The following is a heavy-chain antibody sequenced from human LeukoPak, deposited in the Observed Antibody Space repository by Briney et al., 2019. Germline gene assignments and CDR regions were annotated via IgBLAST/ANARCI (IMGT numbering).Heavy chain of an antibody. D-gene: IGHD2-2*02. CDR2: IYYSGST. J-gene: IGHJ4*02. CDR1: GGSFSGYY. CDR3: ARGKGYCSSTTCYTGSRSLDY. V-gene: IGHV4-59*01. Sequence: SETLSLTCAVYGGSFSGYYWSWIRQPPGKGLEWIGYIYYSGSTNYNPSLKSRVTISVDTSKNQFSLKLSSVTAADTAVYYCARGKGYCSSTTCYTGSRSLDYWGQGTLVTVSS.